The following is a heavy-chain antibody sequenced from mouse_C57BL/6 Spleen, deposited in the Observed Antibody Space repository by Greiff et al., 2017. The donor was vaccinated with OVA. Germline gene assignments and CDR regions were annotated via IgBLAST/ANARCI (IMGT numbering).Heavy chain of an antibody. D-gene: IGHD1-1*01. J-gene: IGHJ4*01. CDR1: GYAFSSSW. V-gene: IGHV1-82*01. CDR2: IYPGDGDT. Sequence: QVQLQQSGPELVKPGASVKISCKASGYAFSSSWMNWVKQRPGKGLEWIGRIYPGDGDTNYNGKFKGKATLTADKSSSTAYMQLSSLTSEDSAVYFCARELGTVVAPAMDYWGQGTSVTVSS. CDR3: ARELGTVVAPAMDY.